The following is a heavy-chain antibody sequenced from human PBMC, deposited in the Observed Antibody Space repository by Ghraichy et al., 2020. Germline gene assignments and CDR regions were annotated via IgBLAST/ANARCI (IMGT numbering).Heavy chain of an antibody. Sequence: SETLSLTCTVSGGSVSSGSYYWSWIRLPPGKGLEWIGYISYSGSTSYNPSLKSRVAISVDTSKNQFSLKLSSVTAADTAVYYCARDNEYYGSGSYIGFDYWGQGTLVTVSS. CDR1: GGSVSSGSYY. CDR3: ARDNEYYGSGSYIGFDY. J-gene: IGHJ4*02. D-gene: IGHD3-10*01. V-gene: IGHV4-61*01. CDR2: ISYSGST.